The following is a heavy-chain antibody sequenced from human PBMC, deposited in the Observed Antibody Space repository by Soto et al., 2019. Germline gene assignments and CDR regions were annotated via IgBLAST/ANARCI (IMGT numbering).Heavy chain of an antibody. CDR1: GFSFSSYG. CDR2: VSSDGSKK. J-gene: IGHJ4*02. CDR3: AKGAYTYGTMDPFDY. Sequence: QVQLVESGGGVAQPGRSLRLSCAASGFSFSSYGIHWVRQAPGKGLEWVAVVSSDGSKKSYADSVKGRFTISRDNSKNTLYLQMNSLRGEDTAVYYCAKGAYTYGTMDPFDYWGQGTLVTVSS. D-gene: IGHD5-18*01. V-gene: IGHV3-30*18.